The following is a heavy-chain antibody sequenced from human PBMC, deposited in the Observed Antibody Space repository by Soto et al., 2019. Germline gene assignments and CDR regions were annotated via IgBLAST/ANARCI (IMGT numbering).Heavy chain of an antibody. V-gene: IGHV1-18*01. CDR2: ISAYNGNT. CDR3: ARDNVGYCTNGVCSDY. J-gene: IGHJ4*02. Sequence: ASVKVSCKASGYTFTSYGISWVRQAPGQGLEWMGWISAYNGNTNYAQKLQGRVTMTTDTSTSTAYMELRSLRSDDTAVYYCARDNVGYCTNGVCSDYWGQGTPVTVSS. CDR1: GYTFTSYG. D-gene: IGHD2-8*01.